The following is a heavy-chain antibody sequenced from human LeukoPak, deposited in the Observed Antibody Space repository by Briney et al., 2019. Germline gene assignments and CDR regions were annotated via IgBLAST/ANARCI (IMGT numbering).Heavy chain of an antibody. V-gene: IGHV3-21*01. CDR1: GFTFKYHA. J-gene: IGHJ5*02. D-gene: IGHD2-2*01. Sequence: GGSLRLSCEASGFTFKYHAMNWVRQAPGKGLEWVSSISSSSTNIYYADSVRGRFTISRDNAKNSLFLHMSSLRAEYTAVYYCSRGDPVLPAAEVRQGFDPWGQGTLVTVSS. CDR3: SRGDPVLPAAEVRQGFDP. CDR2: ISSSSTNI.